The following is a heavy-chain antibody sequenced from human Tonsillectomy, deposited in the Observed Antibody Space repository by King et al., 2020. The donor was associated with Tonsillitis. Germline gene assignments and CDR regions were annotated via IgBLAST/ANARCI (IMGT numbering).Heavy chain of an antibody. CDR2: ISYDGSNK. J-gene: IGHJ6*02. D-gene: IGHD2-2*01. CDR3: AKDLGQVVVVPYGMDV. V-gene: IGHV3-30*18. Sequence: VQLVESGGGVVQPGRSLSLSCAASGFTFSSYGMHWVRQAPGKGLEWVAVISYDGSNKYYADSVKGRFTISRDNSKNTLYLQMNSLRAEDTAVYYCAKDLGQVVVVPYGMDVWGQGSTVTVSS. CDR1: GFTFSSYG.